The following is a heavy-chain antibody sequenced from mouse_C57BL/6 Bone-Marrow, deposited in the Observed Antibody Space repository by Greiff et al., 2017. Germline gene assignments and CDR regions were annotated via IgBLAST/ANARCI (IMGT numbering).Heavy chain of an antibody. CDR1: GYTFTSYW. Sequence: QVQLQQPGAELVKPGASVKLSCKASGYTFTSYWLQWVKQRPGQGLEWIGEIDPSDSCTNSNQKFKGKATLTVDTSSSIAYMRLSSLTSGDSAVYYCASGGIYGGYGAGFAYWGQGTLVTVSA. J-gene: IGHJ3*01. CDR2: IDPSDSCT. D-gene: IGHD2-3*01. CDR3: ASGGIYGGYGAGFAY. V-gene: IGHV1-50*01.